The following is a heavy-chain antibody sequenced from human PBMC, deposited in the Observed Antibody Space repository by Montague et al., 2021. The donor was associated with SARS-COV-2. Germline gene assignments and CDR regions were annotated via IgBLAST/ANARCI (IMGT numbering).Heavy chain of an antibody. Sequence: TLSLTCTVSGDSMTDSYWSWIRQPPGKGLEYIGCIYFSGSTNYNPSLKSRLTISVDTSKNQFSLKLSSVTAADTAVYFCTRLSLGWNTDWGQGTLVTVSS. CDR2: IYFSGST. J-gene: IGHJ1*01. D-gene: IGHD1-1*01. CDR1: GDSMTDSY. CDR3: TRLSLGWNTD. V-gene: IGHV4-59*08.